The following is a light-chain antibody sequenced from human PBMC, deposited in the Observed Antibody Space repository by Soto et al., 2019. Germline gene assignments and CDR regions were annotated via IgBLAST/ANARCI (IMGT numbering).Light chain of an antibody. CDR3: SSYTSSSTVV. CDR2: YND. J-gene: IGLJ2*01. Sequence: QSVLTQPPSVSGAPGQRVTISCTGSSSNLGSGFDVQWYQQLPGTAPKLLIYYNDNRPSGVPDRFSGSKSGTSASLAITGLQADDEADYYCSSYTSSSTVVFGGGTKLTVL. CDR1: SSNLGSGFD. V-gene: IGLV1-40*01.